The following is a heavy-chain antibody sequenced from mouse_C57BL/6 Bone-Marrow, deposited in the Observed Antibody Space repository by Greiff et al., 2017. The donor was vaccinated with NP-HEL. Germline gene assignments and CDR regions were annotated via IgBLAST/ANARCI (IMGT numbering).Heavy chain of an antibody. Sequence: VQLQQSGAELVRPGTSVKMSCKASGYTFTNYWIGWAKQRPGHGLEWIGDIYPGGGYTNYNEKFKGKAPLTADKSSSTAYMQFSSLTSEDSAIYYCARSHYYYGSSGFAYWGQGTLVTVSA. J-gene: IGHJ3*01. D-gene: IGHD1-1*01. CDR2: IYPGGGYT. CDR3: ARSHYYYGSSGFAY. V-gene: IGHV1-63*01. CDR1: GYTFTNYW.